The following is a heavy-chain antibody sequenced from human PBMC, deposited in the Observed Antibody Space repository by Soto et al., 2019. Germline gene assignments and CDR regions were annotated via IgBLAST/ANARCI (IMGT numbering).Heavy chain of an antibody. CDR2: IIPVFGTT. J-gene: IGHJ6*02. D-gene: IGHD2-2*01. V-gene: IGHV1-69*01. CDR3: ARSSPYIVVRKPTGNQDYYGMDV. Sequence: QVQLVQSGAEVKKPGSSVKVFCKASGGTFSNYTISWVRQAPGQGLEWMGGIIPVFGTTDYEQKFQGRVTIPADGSTSTAYMTLSSLRSADTAVYYCARSSPYIVVRKPTGNQDYYGMDVWGQGTTVTVSS. CDR1: GGTFSNYT.